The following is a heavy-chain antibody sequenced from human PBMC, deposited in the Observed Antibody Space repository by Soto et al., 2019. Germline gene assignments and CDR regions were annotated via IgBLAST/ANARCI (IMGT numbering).Heavy chain of an antibody. V-gene: IGHV3-11*06. CDR2: IGSGST. D-gene: IGHD4-17*01. J-gene: IGHJ5*02. CDR3: ARDRAYGDPNYFDP. Sequence: PVGSLRLSCVASGFTFSEYHMSWVRQAPGKGPEWVSYIGSGSTNYADSVRGRFTISRDNAKSSLYLQMDSLRPEDTALYYCARDRAYGDPNYFDPWGQGTLVTVSS. CDR1: GFTFSEYH.